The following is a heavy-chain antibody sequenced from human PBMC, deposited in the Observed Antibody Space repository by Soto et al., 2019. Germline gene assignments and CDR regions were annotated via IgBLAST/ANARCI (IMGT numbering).Heavy chain of an antibody. CDR3: ARTRSGWGVDY. CDR1: GFTFSGYW. Sequence: GGSLRLSCAASGFTFSGYWMTWVRQAPGKGLEWVANIKQDGSEKNYVDSVKGRFTISRDNAKNSLYLQMNSLRAEDTAVYYCARTRSGWGVDYWGQGTLVTVSS. D-gene: IGHD6-19*01. J-gene: IGHJ4*02. V-gene: IGHV3-7*03. CDR2: IKQDGSEK.